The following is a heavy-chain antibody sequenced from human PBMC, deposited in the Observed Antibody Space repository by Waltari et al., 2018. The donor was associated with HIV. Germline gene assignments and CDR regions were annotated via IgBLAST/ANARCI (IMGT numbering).Heavy chain of an antibody. V-gene: IGHV1-69*01. CDR1: GGSFRTHT. CDR3: ARAISSSGYFYYAMDV. CDR2: VVPIFGTA. Sequence: QVQLVQSGAAVKKPWSSVKVSCKASGGSFRTHTISWVRQAPGQGLAWMGGVVPIFGTADYAQKFQGRVTITADESTSTAYMELSSLTSEDTAVYYCARAISSSGYFYYAMDVWGQGTTVTVSS. J-gene: IGHJ6*02. D-gene: IGHD6-6*01.